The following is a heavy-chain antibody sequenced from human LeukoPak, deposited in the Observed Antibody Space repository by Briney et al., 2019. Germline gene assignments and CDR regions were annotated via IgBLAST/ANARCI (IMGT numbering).Heavy chain of an antibody. J-gene: IGHJ5*02. Sequence: PSETLSLTCTVSGDSISSGPYYWGWIRQPPGKGLEWIGSIYYSGSTYYSPSLKSRVTIFVDTSKNQFSLKLSSVTAADTAVYYCARRPHGVWWLDPWGQGTLVTVSS. CDR2: IYYSGST. D-gene: IGHD4-17*01. CDR1: GDSISSGPYY. V-gene: IGHV4-39*01. CDR3: ARRPHGVWWLDP.